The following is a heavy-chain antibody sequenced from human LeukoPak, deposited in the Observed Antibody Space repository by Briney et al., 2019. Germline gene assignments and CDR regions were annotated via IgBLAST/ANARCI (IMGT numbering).Heavy chain of an antibody. CDR3: AKDLYDSSDYYGSPDY. D-gene: IGHD3-22*01. CDR1: GFTFSSHG. Sequence: GGSLRLSCAASGFTFSSHGIHWVRQAPGKGLEWVAVISYDGSNKYYADSVKGRFPISRDNSKNTLYLQMNSLRAEDTAVYYCAKDLYDSSDYYGSPDYWGQGTLVTVSS. CDR2: ISYDGSNK. V-gene: IGHV3-30*18. J-gene: IGHJ4*02.